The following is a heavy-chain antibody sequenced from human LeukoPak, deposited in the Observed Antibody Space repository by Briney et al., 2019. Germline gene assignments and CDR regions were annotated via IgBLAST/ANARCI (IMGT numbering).Heavy chain of an antibody. CDR1: GFTFSTFA. CDR3: GNYDXXXRHDY. Sequence: GGSLRLSCAASGFTFSTFAMTWVRQAPGKGLEWVSTVSASGGITYYADSVKGRFTISRDNSRTTLFLQMNSLRAEDTAVYYCGNYDXXXRHDYWGQGTLVTVSS. CDR2: VSASGGIT. J-gene: IGHJ4*02. V-gene: IGHV3-23*01. D-gene: IGHD3-16*01.